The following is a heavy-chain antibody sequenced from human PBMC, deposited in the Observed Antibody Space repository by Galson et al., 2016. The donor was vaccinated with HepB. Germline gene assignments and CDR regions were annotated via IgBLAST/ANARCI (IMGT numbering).Heavy chain of an antibody. V-gene: IGHV1-69*13. J-gene: IGHJ4*02. Sequence: SVKVSCKASGGTFSSYAISWVRQTPGQGLEWMGGIIPIFVTTNYAQKFQGRVTITADESTSTAYMELSSLRSEDTGGYYCARNASGYFDFWGQGTLVTVSS. D-gene: IGHD3-22*01. CDR2: IIPIFVTT. CDR3: ARNASGYFDF. CDR1: GGTFSSYA.